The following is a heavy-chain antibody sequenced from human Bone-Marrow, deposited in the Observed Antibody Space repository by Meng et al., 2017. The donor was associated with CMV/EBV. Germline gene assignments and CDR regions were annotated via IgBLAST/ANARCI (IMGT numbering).Heavy chain of an antibody. CDR1: GFTFSSYS. V-gene: IGHV3-21*01. Sequence: GGSLRLSCAASGFTFSSYSMNWVRQAPGKGLEWVSSISSSSSYIYYADSVKGRFTTSRDNAKNSLYLQMNSLRAEDTAVYYCARATPSAIFGVVQMAYYYGMDVWGQGTTVTVSS. J-gene: IGHJ6*02. CDR2: ISSSSSYI. D-gene: IGHD3-3*01. CDR3: ARATPSAIFGVVQMAYYYGMDV.